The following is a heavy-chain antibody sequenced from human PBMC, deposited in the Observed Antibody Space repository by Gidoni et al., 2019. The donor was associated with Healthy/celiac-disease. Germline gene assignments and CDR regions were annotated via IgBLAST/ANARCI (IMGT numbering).Heavy chain of an antibody. V-gene: IGHV3-33*01. J-gene: IGHJ5*02. D-gene: IGHD2-15*01. CDR1: GFTFSSYG. Sequence: QVQLVESGGGVVQPGRSLRLSCAASGFTFSSYGMHWVRQAPGKGLEWVAVIWYDGSNKYYADSVKGRFTISRDNSKNTLYLQMNSLRAEDTAVYYCARELRYCSGGSCPNWFDPWGQGTLVTVSS. CDR2: IWYDGSNK. CDR3: ARELRYCSGGSCPNWFDP.